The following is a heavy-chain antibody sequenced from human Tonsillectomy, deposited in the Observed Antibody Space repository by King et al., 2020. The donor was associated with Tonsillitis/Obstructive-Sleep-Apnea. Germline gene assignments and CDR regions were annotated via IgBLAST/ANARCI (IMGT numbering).Heavy chain of an antibody. Sequence: QLVQSGGGLVKPGGSLILSCAASGFTFSDYYMSWIRQAPGKGLEWISYISSTSSYTNYADSVKGRFTIARDNDKNSLYLQMNSLRAEDTAVYYCAREISDCYDYWGQGTLVTVSS. V-gene: IGHV3-11*05. J-gene: IGHJ4*02. D-gene: IGHD2-21*01. CDR2: ISSTSSYT. CDR1: GFTFSDYY. CDR3: AREISDCYDY.